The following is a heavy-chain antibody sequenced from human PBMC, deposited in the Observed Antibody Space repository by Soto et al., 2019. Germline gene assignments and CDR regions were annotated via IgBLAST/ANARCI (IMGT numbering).Heavy chain of an antibody. J-gene: IGHJ6*02. Sequence: ASVKVSCKASGGTFSSYAISWVRQAPGQGLEWMGGIIPIFGTANYAQKFQGRVTITADKSTSTAYMELSSLRSEDTAVYYCARAGCSGGSCYSGYYYYGMDVWRQGTTVTVPS. CDR2: IIPIFGTA. CDR3: ARAGCSGGSCYSGYYYYGMDV. D-gene: IGHD2-15*01. CDR1: GGTFSSYA. V-gene: IGHV1-69*06.